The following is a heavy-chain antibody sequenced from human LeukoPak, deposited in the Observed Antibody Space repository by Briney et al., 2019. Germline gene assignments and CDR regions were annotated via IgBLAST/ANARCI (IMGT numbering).Heavy chain of an antibody. Sequence: SETLSLTCAVSGYSISSGYYWGWIRQPPGKGLEWIGSIYHSGSTYYNPSLKSRVTISVDASKNHFSLKLSSVTAADTAVYYCASGYYYDSSGYYYGLDYWGQGTLVTVSS. J-gene: IGHJ4*02. V-gene: IGHV4-38-2*01. CDR2: IYHSGST. D-gene: IGHD3-22*01. CDR3: ASGYYYDSSGYYYGLDY. CDR1: GYSISSGYY.